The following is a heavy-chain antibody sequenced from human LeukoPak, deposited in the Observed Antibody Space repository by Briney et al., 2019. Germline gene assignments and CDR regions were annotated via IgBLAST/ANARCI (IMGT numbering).Heavy chain of an antibody. Sequence: PGTSLRLSCAASGFTFNNYGMHWVRQAPGKGLEWVAVISHDGSNKYYADSVKGRFTISRDNSKNTLYLQMDSLRAEDTAVYYCARGRDGYNFDDYWGQGTLVTVSS. D-gene: IGHD5-24*01. J-gene: IGHJ4*02. CDR3: ARGRDGYNFDDY. V-gene: IGHV3-30*03. CDR1: GFTFNNYG. CDR2: ISHDGSNK.